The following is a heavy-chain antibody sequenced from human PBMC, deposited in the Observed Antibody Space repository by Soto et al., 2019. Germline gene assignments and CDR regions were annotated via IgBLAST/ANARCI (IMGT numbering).Heavy chain of an antibody. J-gene: IGHJ4*02. CDR1: GGSISSYY. D-gene: IGHD3-10*01. V-gene: IGHV4-59*01. CDR3: ARGGYGSDFDY. CDR2: IYYSGST. Sequence: QVQLQESGPGLVKPSKTLSLTCTVSGGSISSYYWSWIRQPPGKGLEWIGYIYYSGSTNYNPSLKSRVTISVDTSKNQFSLKLSSVTAADTAVYYCARGGYGSDFDYWGQGTLVTVSS.